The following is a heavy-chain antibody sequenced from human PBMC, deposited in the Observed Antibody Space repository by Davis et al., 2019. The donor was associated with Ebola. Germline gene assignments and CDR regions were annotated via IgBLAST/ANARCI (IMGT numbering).Heavy chain of an antibody. CDR2: IWYDGSNK. J-gene: IGHJ5*02. V-gene: IGHV3-33*01. CDR1: GFTFSSYG. Sequence: GESLKISCAASGFTFSSYGMHWVRQAPGKGLEWVAVIWYDGSNKYYADSVKGRFTISRDNSKNTLYLQMNSLRAEDTAVYYCARDLGFNWFDPWGQGTLVTVSS. CDR3: ARDLGFNWFDP.